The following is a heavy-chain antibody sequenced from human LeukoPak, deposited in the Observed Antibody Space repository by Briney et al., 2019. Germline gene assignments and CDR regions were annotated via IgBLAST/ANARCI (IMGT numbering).Heavy chain of an antibody. V-gene: IGHV3-23*01. J-gene: IGHJ4*02. D-gene: IGHD3-10*02. Sequence: HPGGSLRLSCAASGFTFSSYAMSWVRQAPGEGLEWVSRISVNGVTTYYADSVKGRFTISRDNSRTTLFLHMNSLRAEDTAVYYCAKEVFGEYYDGFDYWGQGTLVTVSS. CDR3: AKEVFGEYYDGFDY. CDR1: GFTFSSYA. CDR2: ISVNGVTT.